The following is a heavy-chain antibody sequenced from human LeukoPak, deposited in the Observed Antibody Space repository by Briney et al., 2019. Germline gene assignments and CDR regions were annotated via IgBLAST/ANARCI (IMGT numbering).Heavy chain of an antibody. CDR1: GFTFSSYP. CDR2: ISGGGDNT. CDR3: AKILVPVTGYYYGMDD. Sequence: GGSLRLSYAASGFTFSSYPMSCLRQAPGKGLEWVSAISGGGDNTYYADSVKGRFTISRDNSKNTLYLQMDSLRGEDTAVYYCAKILVPVTGYYYGMDDWGQGTTVTVSS. D-gene: IGHD2-8*02. V-gene: IGHV3-23*01. J-gene: IGHJ6*02.